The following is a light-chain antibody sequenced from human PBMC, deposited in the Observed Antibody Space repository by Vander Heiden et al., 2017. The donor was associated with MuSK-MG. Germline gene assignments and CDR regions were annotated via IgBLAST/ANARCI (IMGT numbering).Light chain of an antibody. J-gene: IGLJ1*01. CDR1: SSDVGGFNY. Sequence: QSALPPPVSVSGSPGQSITISCTGTSSDVGGFNYVSWYQQHPGKAPKLMIYEVRNRPSGVSNRFSGSKSGNTASLTISGLRAEDEADYYCSSYTSSSTLVFGTGTQVTVL. V-gene: IGLV2-14*01. CDR2: EVR. CDR3: SSYTSSSTLV.